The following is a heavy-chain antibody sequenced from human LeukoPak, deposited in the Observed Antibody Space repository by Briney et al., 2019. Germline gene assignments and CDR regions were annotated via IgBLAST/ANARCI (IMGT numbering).Heavy chain of an antibody. CDR1: GYTFTSYG. CDR2: ISAYKGNT. J-gene: IGHJ6*03. D-gene: IGHD3-22*01. Sequence: VASVKVSCKASGYTFTSYGISWVRQAPGQGLEWMGWISAYKGNTNYAQKFQGRVTMTTDTSTSTAYMELRSLRSDDTAVYYCARGPGGRSGYYPLEDNYYYYYMDVWGKGTTVTVSS. CDR3: ARGPGGRSGYYPLEDNYYYYYMDV. V-gene: IGHV1-18*01.